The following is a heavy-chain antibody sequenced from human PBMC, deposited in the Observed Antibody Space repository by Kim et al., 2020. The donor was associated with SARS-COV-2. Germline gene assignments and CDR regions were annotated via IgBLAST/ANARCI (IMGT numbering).Heavy chain of an antibody. V-gene: IGHV3-9*01. J-gene: IGHJ4*02. CDR3: AKTVRRNGGWLQFPYFDY. D-gene: IGHD5-12*01. Sequence: SLRLSCAASGFTFDDYAMHWVRQAPGKGLEWVSGISWNSGSIGYADSVKGRFTISRDNAKNSLYLQMNSLRAEDTALYYCAKTVRRNGGWLQFPYFDYWGQGTLVTVSS. CDR2: ISWNSGSI. CDR1: GFTFDDYA.